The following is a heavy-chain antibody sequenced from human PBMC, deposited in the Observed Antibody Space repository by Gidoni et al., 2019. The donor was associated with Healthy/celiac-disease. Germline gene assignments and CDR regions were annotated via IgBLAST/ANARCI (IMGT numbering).Heavy chain of an antibody. D-gene: IGHD5-18*01. CDR2: ISSSGSTI. J-gene: IGHJ4*02. Sequence: EVQLVESGGGLVQPGGSLRLSCAASGFTFSSYEMNWVRQAPGKGLEWVSYISSSGSTIYYADSVKGRFTISRDNAKNSLYLQMNSLRAEDTAVYYCAREMGLNVGSSYDNWGQGTLVTVSS. CDR3: AREMGLNVGSSYDN. CDR1: GFTFSSYE. V-gene: IGHV3-48*03.